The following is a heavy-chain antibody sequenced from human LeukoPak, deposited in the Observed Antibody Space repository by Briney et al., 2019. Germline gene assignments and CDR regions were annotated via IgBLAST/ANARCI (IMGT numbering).Heavy chain of an antibody. CDR3: ARAPVTVKDSFDI. V-gene: IGHV4-4*07. Sequence: MTSETLSLTCAVSGGSINNYYWSWIRQPAGKGLEWIGRIFTSGSTNYNASLKSRVTMSVDTSKNQFSLKLRSMTAADPAVYYCARAPVTVKDSFDIWGQGTMVTVSS. D-gene: IGHD4-11*01. J-gene: IGHJ3*02. CDR1: GGSINNYY. CDR2: IFTSGST.